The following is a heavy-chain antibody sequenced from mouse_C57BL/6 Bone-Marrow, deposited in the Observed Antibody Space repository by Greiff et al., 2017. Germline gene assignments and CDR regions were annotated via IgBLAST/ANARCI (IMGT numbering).Heavy chain of an antibody. D-gene: IGHD2-2*01. Sequence: EVQLQESGPVLVKPGASVKMSCKASGYTFTDYYMNWVKQSHGKSLEWIGVINPYNGGTSYNQKFKSKATLTVDKSSSTAYMELNSLTSEDSAVYYCARRYGYDYWFAYWGQGTLVTVSA. V-gene: IGHV1-19*01. CDR1: GYTFTDYY. CDR3: ARRYGYDYWFAY. J-gene: IGHJ3*01. CDR2: INPYNGGT.